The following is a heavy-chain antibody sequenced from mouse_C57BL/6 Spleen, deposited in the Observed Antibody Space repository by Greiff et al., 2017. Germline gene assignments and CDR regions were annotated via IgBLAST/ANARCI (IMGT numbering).Heavy chain of an antibody. J-gene: IGHJ4*01. CDR2: INYDGSST. Sequence: DVHLVESEGGLVQPGSSMKLSCTASGFTFSDYYMAWVRQVPEKGLEWVANINYDGSSTYYLDALKSRFIISRDNAKNFLYLQMSSLKSEDTATYYCARVRWYYYGSSFMDYWGQGTSVTVSS. V-gene: IGHV5-16*01. CDR3: ARVRWYYYGSSFMDY. D-gene: IGHD1-1*01. CDR1: GFTFSDYY.